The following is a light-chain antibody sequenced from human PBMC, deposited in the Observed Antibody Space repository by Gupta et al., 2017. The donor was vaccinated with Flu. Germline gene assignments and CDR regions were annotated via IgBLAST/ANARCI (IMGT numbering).Light chain of an antibody. CDR3: QQRSTLFT. Sequence: EIVLKQSPATLSLSPGESATLSCRASQSVSSYLAWYQQKPGQAPRLLIYDASNRATGIPARFSGSGSGTDFTLTISSLEPEDFAVYYCQQRSTLFTFGPGTKVDIK. J-gene: IGKJ3*01. CDR2: DAS. V-gene: IGKV3-11*01. CDR1: QSVSSY.